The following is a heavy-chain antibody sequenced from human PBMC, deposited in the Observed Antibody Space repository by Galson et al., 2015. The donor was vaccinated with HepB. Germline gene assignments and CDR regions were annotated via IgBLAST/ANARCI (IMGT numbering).Heavy chain of an antibody. CDR2: IYWDDEK. CDR3: AHRQAYYDCRRLGGFDM. CDR1: GFSLSTRGVG. V-gene: IGHV2-5*02. D-gene: IGHD3-22*01. Sequence: PALVKPTQTLTLTCTFSGFSLSTRGVGVGWIRQPPGKALEWLALIYWDDEKRYRLSLKSRLTITKDTSKNQVVLTMTNIDPVDTATYFCAHRQAYYDCRRLGGFDMLGQGTMVNVSS. J-gene: IGHJ3*02.